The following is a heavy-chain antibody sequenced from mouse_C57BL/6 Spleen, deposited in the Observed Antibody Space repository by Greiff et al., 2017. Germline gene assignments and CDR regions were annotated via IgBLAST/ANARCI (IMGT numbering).Heavy chain of an antibody. CDR1: GFTFSDYG. Sequence: EVKLMESGGGLVKPGGSLKLSCAASGFTFSDYGMHWVRQAPEKGLEWVAYISSGSSTIYYADTVKGRFTISRDNAKNTLFLQMTSLRAEDTAMYYCARPYYGSSYFGDWGQGTTLTASS. J-gene: IGHJ2*01. CDR3: ARPYYGSSYFGD. CDR2: ISSGSSTI. V-gene: IGHV5-17*01. D-gene: IGHD1-1*01.